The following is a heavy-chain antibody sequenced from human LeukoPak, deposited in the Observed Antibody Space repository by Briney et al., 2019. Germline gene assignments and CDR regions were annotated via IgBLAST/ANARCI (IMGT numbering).Heavy chain of an antibody. CDR1: GGSISSYY. D-gene: IGHD6-13*01. V-gene: IGHV4-59*01. CDR2: IYYSGST. CDR3: ARSIAGVDY. J-gene: IGHJ4*02. Sequence: SETLSLTCTVSGGSISSYYWSWIRQPPGKGLESIGSIYYSGSTYYNPSLKSRVTISVDTSKNQFSLKLSSVTAADTAVYYCARSIAGVDYWGQGTLVTVPS.